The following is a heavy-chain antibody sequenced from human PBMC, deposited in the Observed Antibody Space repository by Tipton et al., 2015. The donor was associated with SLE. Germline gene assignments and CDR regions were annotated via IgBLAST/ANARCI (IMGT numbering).Heavy chain of an antibody. CDR3: ARNLRQLVPNSQNY. D-gene: IGHD6-6*01. V-gene: IGHV4-59*12. CDR2: IHYSGST. CDR1: GGSISSYY. J-gene: IGHJ4*02. Sequence: TLSLTCTVSGGSISSYYWSWIRQPPGKGLEWIGYIHYSGSTNYNPSLKSRVTISVDTSKNQFSLKLSSVTAADTAVYYCARNLRQLVPNSQNYWGQGTLVTVSS.